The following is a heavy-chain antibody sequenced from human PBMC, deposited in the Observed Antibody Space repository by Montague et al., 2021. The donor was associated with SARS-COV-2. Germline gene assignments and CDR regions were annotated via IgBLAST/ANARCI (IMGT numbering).Heavy chain of an antibody. V-gene: IGHV4-59*11. J-gene: IGHJ4*02. CDR1: GGSLNKHY. D-gene: IGHD3-22*01. CDR3: ARSISSSGARDN. Sequence: ETLSLTCTVSGGSLNKHYWSWIRKAPGKELEWLGNIFYKGNTNYNVXRWGRVSMSLDTPQNQFSLRLTSLTAADTAVYYCARSISSSGARDNWGQGILVTVS. CDR2: IFYKGNT.